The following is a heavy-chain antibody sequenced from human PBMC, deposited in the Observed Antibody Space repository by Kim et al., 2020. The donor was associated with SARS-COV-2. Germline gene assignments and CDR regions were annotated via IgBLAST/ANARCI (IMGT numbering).Heavy chain of an antibody. J-gene: IGHJ4*02. Sequence: ISASGLGTHYADSVRGRFTISRDNSKSTLFLQMRSLRVEDTAVYYCEASDFWGQGALVTVSS. V-gene: IGHV3-23*01. CDR2: ISASGLGT. CDR3: EASDF.